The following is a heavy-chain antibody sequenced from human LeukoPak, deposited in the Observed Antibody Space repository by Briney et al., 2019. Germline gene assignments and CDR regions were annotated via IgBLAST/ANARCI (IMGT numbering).Heavy chain of an antibody. CDR1: GFTFGNNA. CDR2: VGGNGVST. CDR3: AKVRGSYYYMDV. Sequence: GGSLRLSCAASGFTFGNNAMTWVRQAPGKGLEWDAGVGGNGVSTSYADSVKGRFTVSRDNSKNTLSLQMNSLRAEDTAVYYCAKVRGSYYYMDVWGKGTTVTVSS. D-gene: IGHD3-10*01. J-gene: IGHJ6*03. V-gene: IGHV3-23*01.